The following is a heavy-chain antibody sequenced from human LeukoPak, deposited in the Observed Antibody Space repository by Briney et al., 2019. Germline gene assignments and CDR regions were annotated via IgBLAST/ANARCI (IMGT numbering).Heavy chain of an antibody. CDR1: GYSFTSYW. V-gene: IGHV5-51*01. CDR2: IYPGDSDT. Sequence: GESLKISCKGSGYSFTSYWIGWVRQMPGKGLEWMGIIYPGDSDTRYSPSFQGQVTISADKSISTAYLQWSSLKASDTAMYYCARGPYYDFWSGYFSPINYYYYYMDVWGKGTTVTVSS. J-gene: IGHJ6*03. D-gene: IGHD3-3*01. CDR3: ARGPYYDFWSGYFSPINYYYYYMDV.